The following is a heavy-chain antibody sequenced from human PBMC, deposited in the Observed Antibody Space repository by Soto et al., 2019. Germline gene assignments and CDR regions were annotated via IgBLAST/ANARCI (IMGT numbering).Heavy chain of an antibody. D-gene: IGHD3-22*01. V-gene: IGHV5-51*01. CDR1: GYSFTSYW. CDR3: ARLRGRGYYDSSGYYNY. J-gene: IGHJ4*02. Sequence: PGESLKISCKGSGYSFTSYWIGWVRQMPGKGLEWMGIIYPGDSDTRYSPSFQGQVTISADKSISTAYLQWSSLKASDTAMYYCARLRGRGYYDSSGYYNYWGQGTLVPVSS. CDR2: IYPGDSDT.